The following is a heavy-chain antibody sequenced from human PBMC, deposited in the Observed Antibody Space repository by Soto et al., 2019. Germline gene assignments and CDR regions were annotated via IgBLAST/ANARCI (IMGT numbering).Heavy chain of an antibody. J-gene: IGHJ4*02. Sequence: SETLSLTCAVSSGSISSSNWWSWVRQPPGKGLEWIGEIYHSGSTNYNPSLKSRVTISVDKSKNQFSLKLSSVTAADTAVYYCASYISYSSGWYRGTHYDYWGQGTLVTVSS. CDR1: SGSISSSNW. CDR3: ASYISYSSGWYRGTHYDY. V-gene: IGHV4-4*02. CDR2: IYHSGST. D-gene: IGHD6-19*01.